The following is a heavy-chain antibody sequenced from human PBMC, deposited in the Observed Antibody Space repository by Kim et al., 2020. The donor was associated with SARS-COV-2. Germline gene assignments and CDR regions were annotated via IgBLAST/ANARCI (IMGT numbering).Heavy chain of an antibody. Sequence: GGSLRLSCAASGFTFSSYSMNWVRQAPGKGLEWVSSISSSSSYIYYTDSVKGRFTISRDNAKNSLYLQMNSLRAEDTAVYYCARVSGGKWELLHIDYWGQGTLVTVSS. CDR3: ARVSGGKWELLHIDY. CDR1: GFTFSSYS. V-gene: IGHV3-21*01. J-gene: IGHJ4*02. CDR2: ISSSSSYI. D-gene: IGHD1-26*01.